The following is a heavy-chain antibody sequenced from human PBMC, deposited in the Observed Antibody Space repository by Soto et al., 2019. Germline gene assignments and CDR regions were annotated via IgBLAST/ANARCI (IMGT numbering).Heavy chain of an antibody. CDR1: GYTFTGYY. CDR2: INPNSGGT. CDR3: ARDLGATRRAFDY. D-gene: IGHD1-26*01. Sequence: GASVKVSCKASGYTFTGYYMPWVRQAPGQGLEWMGWINPNSGGTNYAQRFQGRVTMTRDTSISTAYMELSRLRSDDTAVYYCARDLGATRRAFDYWGQGTLVTVSS. J-gene: IGHJ4*02. V-gene: IGHV1-2*02.